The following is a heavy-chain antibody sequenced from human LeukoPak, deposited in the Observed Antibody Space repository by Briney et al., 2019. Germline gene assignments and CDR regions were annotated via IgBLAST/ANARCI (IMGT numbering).Heavy chain of an antibody. D-gene: IGHD3-22*01. Sequence: ASVKVSCKASGYTFTDSYIHWVRQAPGQALEWMGRINPRSGGTDYAQKFQGRVTMTRDTSISTAYMELSRLRSDDTAVYYCAREGAGSSGYNYWGQGTLVTVSS. V-gene: IGHV1-2*06. CDR3: AREGAGSSGYNY. CDR2: INPRSGGT. CDR1: GYTFTDSY. J-gene: IGHJ4*02.